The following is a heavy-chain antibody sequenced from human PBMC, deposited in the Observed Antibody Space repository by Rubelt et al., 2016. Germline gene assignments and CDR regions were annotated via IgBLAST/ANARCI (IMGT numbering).Heavy chain of an antibody. CDR2: IIPILGIA. CDR3: ARDPLPVRGVIMTPTH. CDR1: GGTFSSYA. D-gene: IGHD3-10*01. Sequence: QVQLVQSGAEVKKPGSSVKVSCKASGGTFSSYAISWVRQAPGQGLEWMGRIIPILGIANYAQKFQGRGTMTADKSTSTAYMELSSLRSEDTAVYYCARDPLPVRGVIMTPTHWGQGTLVTVSS. J-gene: IGHJ4*02. V-gene: IGHV1-69*04.